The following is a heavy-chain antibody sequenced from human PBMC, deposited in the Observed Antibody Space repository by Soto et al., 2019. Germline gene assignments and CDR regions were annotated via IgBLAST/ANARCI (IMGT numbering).Heavy chain of an antibody. CDR1: GYTFTSNG. CDR2: ISAYNGNA. CDR3: ARCGYFDWFRYYYHYMDL. D-gene: IGHD3-9*01. Sequence: GASVKVSCKASGYTFTSNGRSWVRQAPAQGLEWMGWISAYNGNANYAQKLRGRVTMTTDTYTSTAYMELRSLRSDDTAVYYCARCGYFDWFRYYYHYMDLWGKGTPVTVPS. V-gene: IGHV1-18*01. J-gene: IGHJ6*03.